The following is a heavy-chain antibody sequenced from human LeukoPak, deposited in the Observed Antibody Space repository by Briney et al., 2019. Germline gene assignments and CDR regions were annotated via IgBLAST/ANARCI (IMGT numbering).Heavy chain of an antibody. Sequence: ASVKVSCKASGYTFTSYGISWVRQAPGQGLEWMGWISAYNGNTNYAQKLQGRVTITTDTSTSTAYMELRSLRSDDTAVYYCARDSSGYKNDAFDIWGQGTMVTVSS. CDR3: ARDSSGYKNDAFDI. V-gene: IGHV1-18*01. J-gene: IGHJ3*02. CDR2: ISAYNGNT. D-gene: IGHD3-22*01. CDR1: GYTFTSYG.